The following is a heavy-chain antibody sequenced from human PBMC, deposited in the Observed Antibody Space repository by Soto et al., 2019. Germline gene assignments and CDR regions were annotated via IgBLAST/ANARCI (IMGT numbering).Heavy chain of an antibody. CDR3: ARDWGYDPDPTYYYGMDV. V-gene: IGHV6-1*01. D-gene: IGHD5-12*01. CDR1: GDTVSTNTAA. Sequence: SQTLSLTCAISGDTVSTNTAAWNWIRQSPSRGLEWLGRIYYKSRWYNDYSESLKSRIAIIPDTSRNQFSLQLNSVIPEDTAVYYCARDWGYDPDPTYYYGMDVWGQGTKVTVSS. CDR2: IYYKSRWYN. J-gene: IGHJ6*02.